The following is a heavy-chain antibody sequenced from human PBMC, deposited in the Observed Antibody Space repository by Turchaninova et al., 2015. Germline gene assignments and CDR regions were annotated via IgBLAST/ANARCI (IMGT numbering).Heavy chain of an antibody. CDR3: AGHFWSGPYYYYYYMDV. D-gene: IGHD3-3*02. J-gene: IGHJ6*03. Sequence: QVQRVQSGAEVKQPGSSVRVSCQEFGCTLSSYAISWVRPAPGQGLEWMGGIIPIFGTANYAQKFQGRVTITADKSTSTAYMERSSLRSEDTAVYYCAGHFWSGPYYYYYYMDVWGKGTTVTVSS. CDR2: IIPIFGTA. V-gene: IGHV1-69*06. CDR1: GCTLSSYA.